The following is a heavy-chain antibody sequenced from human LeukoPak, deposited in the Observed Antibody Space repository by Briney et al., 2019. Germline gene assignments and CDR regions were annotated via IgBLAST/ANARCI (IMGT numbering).Heavy chain of an antibody. CDR2: ISGSGSNT. CDR1: GFSFSSYA. V-gene: IGHV3-23*01. D-gene: IGHD3-16*01. CDR3: AKGIRVGGSYLYGMDV. J-gene: IGHJ6*02. Sequence: GGSLRLSCAASGFSFSSYAMTWVRQAPGKGLEWVSSISGSGSNTHYADSVKGRFTLSRDNSKNTLYVQMNSLGAEDTALYYCAKGIRVGGSYLYGMDVWGRGTTVTVSS.